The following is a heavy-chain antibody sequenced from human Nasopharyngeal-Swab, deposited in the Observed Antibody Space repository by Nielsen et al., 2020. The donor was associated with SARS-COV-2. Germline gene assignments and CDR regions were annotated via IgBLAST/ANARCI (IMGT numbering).Heavy chain of an antibody. CDR2: ISYDGSNK. CDR3: ASQSGYSSY. D-gene: IGHD5-18*01. Sequence: WIRQPPGKGLEWVAVISYDGSNKYYADSVKGRFTISRDNSKNTLYLQMNSLRAEDTAVYYRASQSGYSSYWGQGTLVTVSS. J-gene: IGHJ4*02. V-gene: IGHV3-30-3*01.